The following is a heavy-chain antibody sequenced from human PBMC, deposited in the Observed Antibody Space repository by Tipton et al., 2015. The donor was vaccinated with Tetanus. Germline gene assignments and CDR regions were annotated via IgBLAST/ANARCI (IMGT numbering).Heavy chain of an antibody. J-gene: IGHJ5*02. CDR2: LSSTGTTI. V-gene: IGHV3-11*04. CDR1: GGSISSSYYY. Sequence: LSLTCTVSGGSISSSYYYWGWIRQPPGKGLEWVSYLSSTGTTIYHADSVKGRFTISRDNAKNSLYLQMNSLRVEDTAMYHCVXDPXPVEVXGRWWWFDPWGXGTLXXVSS. D-gene: IGHD2-15*01. CDR3: VXDPXPVEVXGRWWWFDP.